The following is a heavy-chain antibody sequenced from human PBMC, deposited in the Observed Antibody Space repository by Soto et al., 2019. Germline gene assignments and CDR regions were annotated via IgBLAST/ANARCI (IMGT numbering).Heavy chain of an antibody. J-gene: IGHJ6*03. V-gene: IGHV6-1*01. CDR2: TYYSSKWYN. Sequence: SQTLSLTCAISGDSVSSNSAAWNWIRQSPSRGLEWLGRTYYSSKWYNDYAVSVKSRITINPDTSKNQFSLQLNSVTPEDTAVYYCARGKKRIVVVPAAMVDYYYYMDVWGKGTTVTVSS. D-gene: IGHD2-2*01. CDR3: ARGKKRIVVVPAAMVDYYYYMDV. CDR1: GDSVSSNSAA.